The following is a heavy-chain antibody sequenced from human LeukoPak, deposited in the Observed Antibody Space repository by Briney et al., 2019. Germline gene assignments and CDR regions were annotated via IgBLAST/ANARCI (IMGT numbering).Heavy chain of an antibody. CDR2: IIPIFGTA. CDR1: GGTFSSYA. J-gene: IGHJ4*02. Sequence: ASVKVSCKASGGTFSSYAISWVRQAPGQGLEWMGRIIPIFGTANYAQKFQGRVTITTDESTSTAYMELSSLRSEDTAVYYCARLLAAAGHSHDYWGRGTLVTVSS. CDR3: ARLLAAAGHSHDY. V-gene: IGHV1-69*05. D-gene: IGHD6-13*01.